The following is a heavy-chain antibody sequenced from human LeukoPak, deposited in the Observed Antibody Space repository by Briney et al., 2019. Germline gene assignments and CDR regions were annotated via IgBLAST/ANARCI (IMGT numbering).Heavy chain of an antibody. CDR2: ISSSSSYI. CDR1: GFTFSSYS. J-gene: IGHJ6*04. D-gene: IGHD3-10*01. V-gene: IGHV3-21*01. Sequence: GGSLRLSCAASGFTFSSYSMNWVRQAPGKGLEWVSSISSSSSYIYYADSVKGRFTISRDDAKNSLYLQMNSLRAEDTAVYYCGRDLSPGGQLGAYYSTGMEVWAKGPRSPSPQ. CDR3: GRDLSPGGQLGAYYSTGMEV.